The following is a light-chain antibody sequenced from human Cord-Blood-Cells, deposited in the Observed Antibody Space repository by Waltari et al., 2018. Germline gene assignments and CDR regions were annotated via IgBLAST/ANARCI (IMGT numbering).Light chain of an antibody. Sequence: EIVMPQSPATLSVYPGAIATLSCRARQSGSSNLAWYQQNPGQAPRLLIYGASNRATPITARFGCSGSGTEFTLTTSRLPSGDFAVYSRQQYNNWPPVTFRQGTKVEIK. V-gene: IGKV3-15*01. CDR2: GAS. CDR3: QQYNNWPPVT. CDR1: QSGSSN. J-gene: IGKJ1*01.